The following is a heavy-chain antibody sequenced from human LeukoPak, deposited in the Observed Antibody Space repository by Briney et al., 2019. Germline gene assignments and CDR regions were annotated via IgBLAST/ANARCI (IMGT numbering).Heavy chain of an antibody. CDR1: GFTFSSYA. J-gene: IGHJ3*02. V-gene: IGHV3-23*01. CDR3: AKDPNGDYVGAFDM. D-gene: IGHD4-17*01. Sequence: GGSLRLSCAVSGFTFSSYAMSWVRQAPGRGLEWVSGISASGGSTYYADSVKCRFTIFRDNSKNTLNLQMNSLRAEDTAVYYCAKDPNGDYVGAFDMRGQGTLVTVSS. CDR2: ISASGGST.